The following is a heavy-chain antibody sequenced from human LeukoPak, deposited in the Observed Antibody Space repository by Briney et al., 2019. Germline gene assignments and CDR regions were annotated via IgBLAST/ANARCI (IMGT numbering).Heavy chain of an antibody. V-gene: IGHV1-18*04. CDR2: ISAYNGNT. Sequence: ASVKVSCKASGYTFTSYYMHWVRQAPGQGLEWMGWISAYNGNTNYAQKLQGRVTMTTDTSTSTAYMELRSLRSDDTAVYYCARDSSGYYSYWYFDLWGRGTLVTVSS. J-gene: IGHJ2*01. CDR1: GYTFTSYY. CDR3: ARDSSGYYSYWYFDL. D-gene: IGHD3-22*01.